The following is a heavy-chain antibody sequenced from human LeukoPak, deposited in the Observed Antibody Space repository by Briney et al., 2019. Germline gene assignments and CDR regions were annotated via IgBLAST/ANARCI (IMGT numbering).Heavy chain of an antibody. J-gene: IGHJ4*02. CDR3: ARGAPIAVAGLVDY. CDR1: GYTFTSYD. CDR2: MNPDSGNT. D-gene: IGHD6-19*01. V-gene: IGHV1-8*01. Sequence: GASVKVSCKASGYTFTSYDTNWVRQATGQGLEWMGWMNPDSGNTGYAQKFQGRVTMTRNTSISTAYMELSSLRSEDTAVYYCARGAPIAVAGLVDYWGQGTLVTVSS.